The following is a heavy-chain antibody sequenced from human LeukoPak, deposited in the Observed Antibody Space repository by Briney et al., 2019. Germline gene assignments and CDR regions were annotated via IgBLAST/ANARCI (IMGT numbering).Heavy chain of an antibody. CDR3: AKAVGIAAAGNWFDP. J-gene: IGHJ5*02. CDR1: GFTFDDYA. Sequence: GRSLRLSCAASGFTFDDYAMHWVRQAPGKGLEWVSAISWNSGSIGYADSVKGRFTISRDNAKNSLYLQMNSLRAEDTALYYCAKAVGIAAAGNWFDPWGQGTLVTVSS. V-gene: IGHV3-9*01. CDR2: ISWNSGSI. D-gene: IGHD6-13*01.